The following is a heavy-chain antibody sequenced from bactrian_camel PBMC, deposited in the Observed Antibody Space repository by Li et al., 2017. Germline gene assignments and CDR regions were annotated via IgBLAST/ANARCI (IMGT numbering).Heavy chain of an antibody. J-gene: IGHJ4*01. CDR1: GYQFTTCG. Sequence: VQLVESGGGSVQAGGSPKLSCAASGYQFTTCGMGWYRQAPGKDRELVLSIRSDGIKTYGDDVKGRFTISRDNAKNTVYLQMNNLKPKDTAMYYCAADPDGDGYCYPPDDHYWGRGTQVTVS. D-gene: IGHD2*01. CDR3: AADPDGDGYCYPPDDHY. CDR2: IRSDGIK. V-gene: IGHV3S53*01.